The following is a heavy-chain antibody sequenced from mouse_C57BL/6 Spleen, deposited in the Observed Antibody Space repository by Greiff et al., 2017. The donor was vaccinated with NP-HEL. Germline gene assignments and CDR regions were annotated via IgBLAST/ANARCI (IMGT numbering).Heavy chain of an antibody. CDR3: ARGGYGSSWFAY. J-gene: IGHJ3*01. Sequence: QVQLQQPGAELVKPGASVKLSCKASGYTFTSYWMHWVKQRPGQGLEWIGMIHPNSGSTNYNEKFKSKATLTVDKSSSTAYMQLSSLTSEDSAVYYCARGGYGSSWFAYWGQGTLVTVSA. CDR2: IHPNSGST. CDR1: GYTFTSYW. V-gene: IGHV1-64*01. D-gene: IGHD1-1*01.